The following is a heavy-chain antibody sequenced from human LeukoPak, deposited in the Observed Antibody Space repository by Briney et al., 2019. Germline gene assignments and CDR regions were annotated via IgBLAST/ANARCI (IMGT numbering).Heavy chain of an antibody. D-gene: IGHD3-10*01. J-gene: IGHJ6*03. CDR3: ARDLLVGRYYGSGSYYYYYMDV. Sequence: PSETLSLTCSVSGGSISNNNWWSWVRQSPGKGLEWIGNIYHSGTTHYNPSLKSRATISVDKSKNQFSLKLNSVTAADTAVYYCARDLLVGRYYGSGSYYYYYMDVWGKGTTVTISS. CDR1: GGSISNNNW. V-gene: IGHV4-4*02. CDR2: IYHSGTT.